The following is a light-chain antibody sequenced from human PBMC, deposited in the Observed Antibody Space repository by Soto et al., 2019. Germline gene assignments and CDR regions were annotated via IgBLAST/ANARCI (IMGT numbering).Light chain of an antibody. CDR1: SSDVGDYNY. CDR2: EVN. J-gene: IGLJ1*01. Sequence: SVLTQPASVSGSPGQSITISCTGASSDVGDYNYVSWYQHHPGKAPKLLIYEVNNRPSGVSDRFSGSKSGNVASLTISWLQAEDEADYYCSSYTSSSTYVFGTGTKVTV. V-gene: IGLV2-14*01. CDR3: SSYTSSSTYV.